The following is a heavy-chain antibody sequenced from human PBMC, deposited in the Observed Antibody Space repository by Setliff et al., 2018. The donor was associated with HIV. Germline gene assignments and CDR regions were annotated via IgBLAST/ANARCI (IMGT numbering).Heavy chain of an antibody. CDR1: GYTFSDYF. Sequence: SVKVSCKASGYTFSDYFLHWVRQAPGQGLEWMGWINTNTGNPTYAQGFTGRFVFSLDTSVSTAYLQISSLKAEDTAVYYCAREVVVAGVHYYNMDVWGKGATVTVSS. V-gene: IGHV7-4-1*02. CDR3: AREVVVAGVHYYNMDV. D-gene: IGHD2-15*01. CDR2: INTNTGNP. J-gene: IGHJ6*03.